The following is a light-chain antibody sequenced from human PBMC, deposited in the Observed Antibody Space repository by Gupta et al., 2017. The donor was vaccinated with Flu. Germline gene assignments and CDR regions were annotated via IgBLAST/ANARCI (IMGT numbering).Light chain of an antibody. CDR1: NSDVGTYDY. J-gene: IGLJ3*02. CDR2: EVS. CDR3: TSYTTSSTLV. Sequence: QSALTQPASVSGSAGQSITISCTGTNSDVGTYDYVSWYQQHPGKAPKLMTYEVSYRPSGVSNRFSGSKAGNTASLTISGLQTEDEAAYYCTSYTTSSTLVFGGGTKLAVL. V-gene: IGLV2-14*01.